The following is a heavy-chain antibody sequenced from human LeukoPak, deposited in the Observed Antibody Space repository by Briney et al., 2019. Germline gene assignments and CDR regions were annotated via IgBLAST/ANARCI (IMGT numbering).Heavy chain of an antibody. V-gene: IGHV4-4*02. D-gene: IGHD3-22*01. CDR1: GGSISSSNW. CDR2: IYHSGST. J-gene: IGHJ4*02. CDR3: ARVGYDSSGYYYEYYFDY. Sequence: SGTLSLTCAVSGGSISSSNWWSWVRQPPGKGLEWIGEIYHSGSTNYNPSLKSRVTISVDKSKNQFSLKLSSVTAADTAVYYCARVGYDSSGYYYEYYFDYWGQGTLVTVSS.